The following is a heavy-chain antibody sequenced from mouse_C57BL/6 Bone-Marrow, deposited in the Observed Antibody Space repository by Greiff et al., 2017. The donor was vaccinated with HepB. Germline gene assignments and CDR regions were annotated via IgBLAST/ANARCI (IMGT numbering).Heavy chain of an antibody. Sequence: EVQLQQSGPVLVKPGASVKMSCKASGYTFTDYYMNWVKQSHGKSLEWIGVINPYNGGTSYNQKFKGKATLTVDKSSSTAYMELNSLTSEDSAVYYCARGNWDRGAYWGQGTLVTVSA. D-gene: IGHD4-1*01. J-gene: IGHJ3*01. V-gene: IGHV1-19*01. CDR3: ARGNWDRGAY. CDR2: INPYNGGT. CDR1: GYTFTDYY.